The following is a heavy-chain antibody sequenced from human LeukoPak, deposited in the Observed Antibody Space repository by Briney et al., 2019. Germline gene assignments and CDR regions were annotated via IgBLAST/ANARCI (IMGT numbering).Heavy chain of an antibody. CDR2: IIGSGGST. CDR1: GFTFCSYA. CDR3: AKECGDWSQTYYDYIWGSYRPRLGFDY. J-gene: IGHJ4*02. Sequence: PGGALRISCSASGFTFCSYAMSWGRQAPGEGVGWGSAIIGSGGSTYYAESVKGRFTISRDNSKNTLYLQMNSLRAEDTAVYYCAKECGDWSQTYYDYIWGSYRPRLGFDYWGQGTLVTVSS. D-gene: IGHD3-16*02. V-gene: IGHV3-23*01.